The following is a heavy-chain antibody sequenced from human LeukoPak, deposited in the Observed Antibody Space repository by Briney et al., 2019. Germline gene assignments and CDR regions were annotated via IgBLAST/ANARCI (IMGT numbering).Heavy chain of an antibody. J-gene: IGHJ6*02. V-gene: IGHV1-2*02. CDR3: ARAEMTTVTTGFWIPYYYGMDV. CDR2: INPNSGGT. CDR1: GHTFTGYY. D-gene: IGHD4-11*01. Sequence: GASVKVSCKASGHTFTGYYMHWVRQAPGQGLEWMGWINPNSGGTNYAQKFQGRVTMTRDTSISTAYMELSRLRSDDTAVYYCARAEMTTVTTGFWIPYYYGMDVWGQGTTVTVSS.